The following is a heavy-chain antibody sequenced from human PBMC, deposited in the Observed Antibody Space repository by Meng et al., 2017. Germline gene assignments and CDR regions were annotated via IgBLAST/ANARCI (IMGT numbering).Heavy chain of an antibody. Sequence: QGQLVRVGAEGKKPGASVKVSCKASGGTFSSYAISWVRQAPGQGLEWMGGIIPIFGTANYAQKFQGRVAITADESTSTAYMELSSLRSEDTAVYYCARDESYIAVAGPNGFDPWGQGTLVTVSS. J-gene: IGHJ5*02. V-gene: IGHV1-69*01. D-gene: IGHD6-19*01. CDR2: IIPIFGTA. CDR1: GGTFSSYA. CDR3: ARDESYIAVAGPNGFDP.